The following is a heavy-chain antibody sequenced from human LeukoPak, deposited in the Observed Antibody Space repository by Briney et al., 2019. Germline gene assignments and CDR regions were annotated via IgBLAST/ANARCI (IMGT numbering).Heavy chain of an antibody. V-gene: IGHV4-59*01. D-gene: IGHD3-9*01. CDR2: IDYSGSS. CDR1: GGSLSSYS. J-gene: IGHJ3*02. CDR3: ARDHPVADWAADI. Sequence: PETLSLTCSVSGGSLSSYSWTWIRQPPAKGLEWIGFIDYSGSSNYIPSLKSRVTISADPSKNHFSLNLTSVTAADTAVYFCARDHPVADWAADIWGRGTMVTVSS.